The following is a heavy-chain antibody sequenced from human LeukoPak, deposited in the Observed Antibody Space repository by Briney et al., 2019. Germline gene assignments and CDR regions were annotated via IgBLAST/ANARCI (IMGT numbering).Heavy chain of an antibody. CDR2: FDPEDGET. V-gene: IGHV1-24*01. Sequence: ASVKVSCKVSGYTLTELSMHWVRQAPGKGLEWMGGFDPEDGETIYAQKFQGRVTMTEDTSTDTAYMELSSLRSEDTVVYYCATPGIAAAGSYFQHWGQGTLVTVSS. CDR3: ATPGIAAAGSYFQH. D-gene: IGHD6-13*01. CDR1: GYTLTELS. J-gene: IGHJ1*01.